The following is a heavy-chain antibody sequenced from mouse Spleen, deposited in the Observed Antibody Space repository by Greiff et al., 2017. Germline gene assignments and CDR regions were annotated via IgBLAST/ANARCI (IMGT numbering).Heavy chain of an antibody. J-gene: IGHJ2*01. CDR3: ARHEGDY. V-gene: IGHV5-9-3*01. CDR1: GFTFSSYA. CDR2: ISSGGSYT. Sequence: EVKLMESGGGLVKPGGSLKLSCAASGFTFSSYAMSWVRQTPEKRLEWVATISSGGSYTYYPDSVKGRFTISRDNAKNTLYLQMSSLRSEDTAMYYCARHEGDYWGQGTTLTVSS.